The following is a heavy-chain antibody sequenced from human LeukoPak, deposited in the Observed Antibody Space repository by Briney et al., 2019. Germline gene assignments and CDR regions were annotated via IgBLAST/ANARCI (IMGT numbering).Heavy chain of an antibody. V-gene: IGHV3-72*01. CDR3: ARGPPIYYDSSGYYLGEGDDAFDI. CDR2: TRNKSNSYTT. D-gene: IGHD3-22*01. CDR1: GFTFSDHY. Sequence: GGSLRLSCAASGFTFSDHYMDWVRQAPGKGLEWVGRTRNKSNSYTTEYAASVKGRFTISRDDSKNSLYLQMNSLKTEDTAVYYCARGPPIYYDSSGYYLGEGDDAFDIWGQGTMVTVSS. J-gene: IGHJ3*02.